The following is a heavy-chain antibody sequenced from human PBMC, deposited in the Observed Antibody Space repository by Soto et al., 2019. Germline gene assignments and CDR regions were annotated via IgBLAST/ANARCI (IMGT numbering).Heavy chain of an antibody. CDR2: INAGNGNT. Sequence: QVQLVQSGAEEKKPGASVKVSCKASGYTFTSYAMHWVRQAPGQRLELMGWINAGNGNTKYSQKFQGRVTITRDTSASTAYMELSSLRSEDTAVYYCARGIAPYYFDYWGQGPLVTVSS. D-gene: IGHD6-13*01. CDR3: ARGIAPYYFDY. J-gene: IGHJ4*02. CDR1: GYTFTSYA. V-gene: IGHV1-3*05.